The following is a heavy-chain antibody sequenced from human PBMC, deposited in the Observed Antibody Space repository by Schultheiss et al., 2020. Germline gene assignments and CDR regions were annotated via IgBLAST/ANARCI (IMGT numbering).Heavy chain of an antibody. CDR1: GFTFSSYA. J-gene: IGHJ4*02. D-gene: IGHD4-17*01. CDR2: ISNSGSGGST. V-gene: IGHV3-23*01. CDR3: ATAVTLWYFDY. Sequence: GGSLRLSCAASGFTFSSYAMNWVRQAPGKGLEWVSGISNSGSGGSTYYADSVKGRFTISRDNSKNTLYLHMNSLKPADTAVYYCATAVTLWYFDYWGQGTLVTVSS.